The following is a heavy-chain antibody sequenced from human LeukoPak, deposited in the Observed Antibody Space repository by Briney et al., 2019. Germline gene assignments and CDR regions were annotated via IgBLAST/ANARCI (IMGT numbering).Heavy chain of an antibody. Sequence: GGSLRLSCAASGFTFTNYDMHWVRQAPGKGLEWVSAIGTAGDTYYPGSVRGRFTVSRENAKNSLYLQMNSLTAGDTAVYYCARGANTLFDYWGQGILVTVSS. CDR3: ARGANTLFDY. J-gene: IGHJ4*02. CDR2: IGTAGDT. D-gene: IGHD1-26*01. CDR1: GFTFTNYD. V-gene: IGHV3-13*04.